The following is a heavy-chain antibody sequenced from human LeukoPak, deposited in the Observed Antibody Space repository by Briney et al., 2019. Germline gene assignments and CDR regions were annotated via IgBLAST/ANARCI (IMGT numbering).Heavy chain of an antibody. CDR1: GGSLSGYY. V-gene: IGHV4-34*01. Sequence: SETLSLTCAVYGGSLSGYYWSWIRQPPGKGLEWIGEINHSGSTNYNPSLKSRVTISVDTSKNQFSLKLSSVTAADTAVYYCATMVRRPYYYYGMDVWGQGTTVTVSS. D-gene: IGHD3-10*01. CDR2: INHSGST. J-gene: IGHJ6*02. CDR3: ATMVRRPYYYYGMDV.